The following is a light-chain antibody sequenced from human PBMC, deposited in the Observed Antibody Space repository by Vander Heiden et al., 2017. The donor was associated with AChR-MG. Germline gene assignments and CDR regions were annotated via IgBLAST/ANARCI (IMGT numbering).Light chain of an antibody. CDR1: SSDVVGYNY. J-gene: IGLJ1*01. CDR3: SSYAGSTYV. CDR2: EVS. V-gene: IGLV2-8*01. Sequence: QSALTQPPSASGSPGQSVTISCTGPSSDVVGYNYVSWYQQHPGKAPKLMIYEVSKRPSGVPDRFSGSKSGNTASLTVSGLQAEDEADYYCSSYAGSTYVFGTGTKVTVL.